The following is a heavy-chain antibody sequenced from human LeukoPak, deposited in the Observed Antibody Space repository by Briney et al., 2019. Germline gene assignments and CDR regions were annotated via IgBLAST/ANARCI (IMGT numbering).Heavy chain of an antibody. CDR3: AKYVVAASTYYFDY. J-gene: IGHJ4*02. Sequence: PGGSLRLSCAASGFTLSSYEMNWVRQASGKGLEWVSYISISGSTIYYADSVKGRFTISRDNSKNTLYLQMNSLTADDTAVYYCAKYVVAASTYYFDYWGQGTLVTVSS. V-gene: IGHV3-48*03. CDR1: GFTLSSYE. D-gene: IGHD2-15*01. CDR2: ISISGSTI.